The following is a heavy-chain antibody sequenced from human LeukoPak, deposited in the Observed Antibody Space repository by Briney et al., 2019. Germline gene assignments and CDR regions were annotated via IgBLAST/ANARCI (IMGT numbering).Heavy chain of an antibody. J-gene: IGHJ4*02. CDR3: ARDYFGTGIFDY. Sequence: GVSLRLSCSASGFTFITYEMIWLRHAPGNGREGVSYISSSGSTIYYAVCVKVRFTISRDNTKNSLYLQMNSLTSEDTAVYYCARDYFGTGIFDYWGQGTLVTVSS. V-gene: IGHV3-48*03. CDR2: ISSSGSTI. D-gene: IGHD3-10*01. CDR1: GFTFITYE.